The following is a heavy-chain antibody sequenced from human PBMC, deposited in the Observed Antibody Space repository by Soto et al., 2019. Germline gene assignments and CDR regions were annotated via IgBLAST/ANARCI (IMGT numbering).Heavy chain of an antibody. D-gene: IGHD3-10*01. J-gene: IGHJ5*02. V-gene: IGHV1-3*01. CDR1: GYTFTSYA. Sequence: RASVMVSCKASGYTFTSYAMHWVRQAPGQRLEWMGWINAGNSDTKYSQKFQGRVTITSDTSASTAYMELSSLRSEDTAVYYCAIGRPPGVICLFDPCGQGSLVTVSS. CDR2: INAGNSDT. CDR3: AIGRPPGVICLFDP.